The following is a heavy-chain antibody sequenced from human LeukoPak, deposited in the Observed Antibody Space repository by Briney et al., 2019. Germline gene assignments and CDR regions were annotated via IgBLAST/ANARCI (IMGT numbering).Heavy chain of an antibody. CDR3: ASGGNDYGDSFDY. V-gene: IGHV4-61*02. CDR1: GGSIYSGSYY. J-gene: IGHJ4*02. D-gene: IGHD4-17*01. Sequence: SETLSLTCTVSGGSIYSGSYYWSWIRQPAGKGLEWIGRIYTSGSTNYNPSLKSRVTISVDTSKNQFSLKLSSVTAADTAVYYCASGGNDYGDSFDYWGQGTLDTVSS. CDR2: IYTSGST.